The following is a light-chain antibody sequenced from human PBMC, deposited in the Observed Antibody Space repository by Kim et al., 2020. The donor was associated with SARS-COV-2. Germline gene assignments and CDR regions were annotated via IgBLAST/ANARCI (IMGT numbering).Light chain of an antibody. CDR2: DSS. CDR1: SSDVGGYNS. V-gene: IGLV2-14*03. Sequence: QSITISCTGPSSDVGGYNSVSWYQQHPGKAPKLMIYDSSGRASGVSNRFSGSQSGNTASLTISGLRAEDEADYYCSSHTTSSTYVFGSGTKVTVL. J-gene: IGLJ1*01. CDR3: SSHTTSSTYV.